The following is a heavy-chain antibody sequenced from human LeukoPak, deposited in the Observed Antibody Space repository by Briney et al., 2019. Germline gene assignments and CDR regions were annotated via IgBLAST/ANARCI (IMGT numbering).Heavy chain of an antibody. Sequence: GESLKISCKGSGYSFSSNWIGWVRQMPGKGLEWMGIIYPDDSDTRYSPSFQGQVTISVDKSISTACLQWSSLEASDTAMYYCARQEGYVADHWGQGTLVTVSS. CDR3: ARQEGYVADH. V-gene: IGHV5-51*01. CDR2: IYPDDSDT. J-gene: IGHJ5*02. CDR1: GYSFSSNW. D-gene: IGHD3-10*02.